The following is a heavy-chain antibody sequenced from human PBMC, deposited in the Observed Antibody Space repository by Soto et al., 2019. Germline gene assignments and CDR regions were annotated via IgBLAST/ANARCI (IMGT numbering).Heavy chain of an antibody. V-gene: IGHV3-48*02. J-gene: IGHJ6*02. CDR1: GFTFSSYS. CDR2: ISSSSSTI. CDR3: AREDYGDMLYYYYGMDV. D-gene: IGHD4-17*01. Sequence: GGSLRLSCAASGFTFSSYSMNWVRQAPGKGLEWVSYISSSSSTIYYADSVKGRFTISRDNAKNSLYLQMNSLRDEDTAVYYCAREDYGDMLYYYYGMDVWGQGTTVTVSS.